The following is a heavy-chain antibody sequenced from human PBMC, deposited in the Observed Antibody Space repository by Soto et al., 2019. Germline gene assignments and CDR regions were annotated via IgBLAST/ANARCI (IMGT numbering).Heavy chain of an antibody. CDR2: INHSGST. V-gene: IGHV4-34*01. D-gene: IGHD3-10*01. J-gene: IGHJ4*02. Sequence: SSETLSLTCAVYGGSFSGYYWSWIRQPPGRGLEWIGEINHSGSTNYNPSLKSRVTISVDTSKNQFSLKLSSVTAADTAVYYCARAGGSGSYFTTLTTGSTYYFDDWGQGTLVTVSS. CDR3: ARAGGSGSYFTTLTTGSTYYFDD. CDR1: GGSFSGYY.